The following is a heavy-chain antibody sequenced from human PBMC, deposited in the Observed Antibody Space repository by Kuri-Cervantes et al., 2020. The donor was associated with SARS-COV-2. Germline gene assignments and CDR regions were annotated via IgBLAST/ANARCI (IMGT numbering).Heavy chain of an antibody. CDR3: ARDTLNFYDSLGFDP. CDR2: IKQDGSEK. CDR1: GFTFSSYW. Sequence: GGSLRLSCAASGFTFSSYWMSWVRQAPGKGLEWVANIKQDGSEKYYVDSVKGRFTISRDNAKNTLYLQMNSLRAEDTAVYYCARDTLNFYDSLGFDPWGQGTLVTVSS. V-gene: IGHV3-7*01. J-gene: IGHJ5*02. D-gene: IGHD3-3*01.